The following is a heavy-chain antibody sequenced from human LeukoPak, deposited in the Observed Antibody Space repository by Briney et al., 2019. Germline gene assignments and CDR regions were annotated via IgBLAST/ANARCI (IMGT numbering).Heavy chain of an antibody. CDR1: GFSFSSYW. Sequence: PGGSLRLSCAASGFSFSSYWMNWVCQAPGKGLQWVANIKQDGSEKYYVDSVKGRFTISRDNAKNSLYLQMNSLRAEDTALYYCAVGYLMGVWGQGTTVTASS. CDR2: IKQDGSEK. V-gene: IGHV3-7*02. D-gene: IGHD1-1*01. J-gene: IGHJ6*02. CDR3: AVGYLMGV.